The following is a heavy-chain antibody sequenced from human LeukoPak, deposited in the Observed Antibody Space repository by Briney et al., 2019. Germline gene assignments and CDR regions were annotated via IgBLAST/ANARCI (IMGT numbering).Heavy chain of an antibody. CDR2: ISGSGGTT. D-gene: IGHD3-9*01. CDR3: ARDCYDILTGYYGDAFDI. V-gene: IGHV3-23*01. J-gene: IGHJ3*02. CDR1: GFTFSSYD. Sequence: GGSLRLSCAASGFTFSSYDMSWVRQAPGKGLEWVSAISGSGGTTYYPDSGKGRFTVSRDNSKNTLYLQMNSLRAEDTAVYHCARDCYDILTGYYGDAFDIWGQGTMVTVSS.